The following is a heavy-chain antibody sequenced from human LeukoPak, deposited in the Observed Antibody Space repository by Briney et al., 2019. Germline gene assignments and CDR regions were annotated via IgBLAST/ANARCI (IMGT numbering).Heavy chain of an antibody. D-gene: IGHD3-10*01. CDR3: AREVTVWLGDLHGDFFDY. V-gene: IGHV4-59*01. CDR2: IYYSGST. J-gene: IGHJ4*02. Sequence: PSETLSLTCTASGGSISSYYWTWIRQPPGKGLEWIGSIYYSGSTNYNPSLKSRVTISVDTSNNQFSLRLSSVTAADTAVYYCAREVTVWLGDLHGDFFDYWGQGLLVTVSP. CDR1: GGSISSYY.